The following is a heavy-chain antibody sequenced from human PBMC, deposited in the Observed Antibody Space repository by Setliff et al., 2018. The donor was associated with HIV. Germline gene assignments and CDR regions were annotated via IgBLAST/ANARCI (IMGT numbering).Heavy chain of an antibody. CDR3: ARDSRDIVVVIAPEPEPYYYSGMDV. CDR2: IIPIFGTP. Sequence: GASVKVSCKASGDTFTSHAISWVRQAPGQGLEWMGGIIPIFGTPNYAQKFKGRLTITADESTSTVYMELSSLRSEDTAVYYCARDSRDIVVVIAPEPEPYYYSGMDVWGEGPTVTVSS. J-gene: IGHJ6*04. D-gene: IGHD2-15*01. CDR1: GDTFTSHA. V-gene: IGHV1-69*13.